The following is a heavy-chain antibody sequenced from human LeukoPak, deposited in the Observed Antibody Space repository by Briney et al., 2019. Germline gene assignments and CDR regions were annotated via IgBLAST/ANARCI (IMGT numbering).Heavy chain of an antibody. J-gene: IGHJ6*03. CDR1: GFTFSSYS. CDR2: ISSSSSYI. Sequence: GGSLRLSCAASGFTFSSYSMNWVRQAPGKGLEWVSSISSSSSYIYYADSVKGRFTISRDNAKNSLYLQMNSLRAEDTAVYCCAREVGHMDIVLGDEGYYYYYMDVWGKGTTVTVSS. D-gene: IGHD2-8*02. V-gene: IGHV3-21*01. CDR3: AREVGHMDIVLGDEGYYYYYMDV.